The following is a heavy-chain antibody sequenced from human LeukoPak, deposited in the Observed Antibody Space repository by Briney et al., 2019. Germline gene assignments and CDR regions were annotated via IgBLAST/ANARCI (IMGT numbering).Heavy chain of an antibody. V-gene: IGHV3-11*01. D-gene: IGHD3-10*01. Sequence: PGGSLRLSCEASEFTFSDYYMSWIRQAPGKGLEWISYISDSAINTHYADSVKGRFTISRDNAKKLLVLEMKSLRSEDTAVYYCAAYYGSGSVNYYRGMGIWGQGTTVTVSS. CDR1: EFTFSDYY. CDR3: AAYYGSGSVNYYRGMGI. J-gene: IGHJ6*02. CDR2: ISDSAINT.